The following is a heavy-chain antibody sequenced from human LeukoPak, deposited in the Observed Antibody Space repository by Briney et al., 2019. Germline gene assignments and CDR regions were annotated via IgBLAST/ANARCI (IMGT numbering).Heavy chain of an antibody. J-gene: IGHJ4*02. CDR3: AREGGPYRPLDY. CDR1: GGSITNTNY. CDR2: VNLQGST. V-gene: IGHV4-4*02. Sequence: SGTLSLTCGVSGGSITNTNYWTWVRQPPGKGLEWIGEVNLQGSTNYNPSLMGRVAMSVDTSENHISLQLTSVTAADTAVYYCAREGGPYRPLDYSGQGTLVTVSS.